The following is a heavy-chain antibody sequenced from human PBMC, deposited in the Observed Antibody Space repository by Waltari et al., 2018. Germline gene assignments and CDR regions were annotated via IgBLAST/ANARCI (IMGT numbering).Heavy chain of an antibody. V-gene: IGHV3-21*01. D-gene: IGHD3-16*01. CDR1: GFTFRSYS. CDR3: ARDRWGSLYYMDV. CDR2: ISSSSSYI. J-gene: IGHJ6*03. Sequence: EVQLVESGGGLVKPGGSLRLSCAASGFTFRSYSMNWVRQAPGKGLEWVSSISSSSSYIYYADSVKGRFTISRDNAKNSLYLQMNSLRAEDTAVYYCARDRWGSLYYMDVWGKGTTVTISS.